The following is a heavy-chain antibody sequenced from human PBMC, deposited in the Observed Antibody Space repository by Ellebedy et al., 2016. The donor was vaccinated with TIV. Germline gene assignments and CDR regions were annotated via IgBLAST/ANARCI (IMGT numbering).Heavy chain of an antibody. CDR3: ARAGSYLSEAVFY. CDR2: ISYDGTNK. D-gene: IGHD3-10*01. V-gene: IGHV3-30-3*01. CDR1: GFTFTRHA. J-gene: IGHJ4*02. Sequence: GESLKISXAASGFTFTRHAMNWVRQAPGKGLEWVAVISYDGTNKYYADPVKGRFTISRDNAKNTLYLQMDSLRAEDTAVYYCARAGSYLSEAVFYWGQGTLVTVSS.